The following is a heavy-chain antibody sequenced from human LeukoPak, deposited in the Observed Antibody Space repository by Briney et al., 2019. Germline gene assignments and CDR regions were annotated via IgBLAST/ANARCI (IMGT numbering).Heavy chain of an antibody. Sequence: GGSLRLSCAASGFTFSTYWMSWVRQAPGKELEWVANIKQDGSEKYYVDSVKGRFTISRDNAKNSLYLQMNSLRAEDTAMYYCARDSAGNDYWGQGTLVTVSS. CDR2: IKQDGSEK. CDR3: ARDSAGNDY. J-gene: IGHJ4*02. D-gene: IGHD6-13*01. V-gene: IGHV3-7*01. CDR1: GFTFSTYW.